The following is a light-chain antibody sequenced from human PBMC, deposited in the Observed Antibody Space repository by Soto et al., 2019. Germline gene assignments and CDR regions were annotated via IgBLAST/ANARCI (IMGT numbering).Light chain of an antibody. CDR3: QSYDSSLSGWL. J-gene: IGLJ2*01. CDR2: DNT. CDR1: SSNIGAGFD. Sequence: QSVLTQPPSVSGAPGQRVTISCTGSSSNIGAGFDVHWYQHLPGTAPKPLIYDNTNRPSGVPDRFSGSKSGTSASLAITGFQAEDEADYYCQSYDSSLSGWLFGGGTKLTVL. V-gene: IGLV1-40*01.